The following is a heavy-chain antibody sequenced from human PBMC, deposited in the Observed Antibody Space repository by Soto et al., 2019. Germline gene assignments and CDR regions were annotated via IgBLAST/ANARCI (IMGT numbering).Heavy chain of an antibody. CDR2: INVGNGDK. D-gene: IGHD4-17*01. CDR3: ATKDTFGDYEY. J-gene: IGHJ4*02. V-gene: IGHV1-3*01. CDR1: GFTFTTHA. Sequence: ASVKVSCKVSGFTFTTHAMPWVRQAPGQVLHCMGCINVGNGDKKYSQKYQGRVPFTTDTPANTAYMELSSLSSEDTAVYYCATKDTFGDYEYWGQGTLVTVSS.